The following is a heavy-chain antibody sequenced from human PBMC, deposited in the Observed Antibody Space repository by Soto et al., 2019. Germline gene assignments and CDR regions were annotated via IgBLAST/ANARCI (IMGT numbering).Heavy chain of an antibody. Sequence: GGSLILSCAASGFTFSSYGMHWVRQAPGKGLEWVALLSYDESVKYYADSVKGRFTISRDSSKSTLYLQMSSLRPDDTAVYYCAKAQYCSASTCYYFDSWGQGTLVTVSS. J-gene: IGHJ4*02. CDR3: AKAQYCSASTCYYFDS. D-gene: IGHD2-15*01. CDR1: GFTFSSYG. V-gene: IGHV3-30*18. CDR2: LSYDESVK.